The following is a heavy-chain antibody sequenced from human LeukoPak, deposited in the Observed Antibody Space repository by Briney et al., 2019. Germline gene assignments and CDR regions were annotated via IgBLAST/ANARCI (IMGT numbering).Heavy chain of an antibody. CDR2: INQDGSVK. V-gene: IGHV3-7*01. CDR1: GFTFSSYW. J-gene: IGHJ4*02. D-gene: IGHD6-25*01. CDR3: ARERPGSASASEY. Sequence: PGGSLRLSCSASGFTFSSYWMSWVRQAPGKGLEWVANINQDGSVKYHVDSVKGRFTISRDNARNSLYLQMNSLRAEDTAMFYCARERPGSASASEYWGQGTLVTVSS.